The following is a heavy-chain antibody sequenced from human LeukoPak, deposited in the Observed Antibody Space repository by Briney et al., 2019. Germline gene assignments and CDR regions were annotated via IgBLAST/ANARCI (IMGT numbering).Heavy chain of an antibody. CDR2: ISYDGSNK. Sequence: GGSLRLSCEGSAFIFSGHWMNWVRQAPGKGLEWVAVISYDGSNKYYADSVKGRFTISRDNSKNTLYLQMNSLRAEGTAVYYCARGSFSRIAVALTDYWGQGTLVTVSS. CDR3: ARGSFSRIAVALTDY. J-gene: IGHJ4*02. CDR1: AFIFSGHW. V-gene: IGHV3-30*05. D-gene: IGHD6-19*01.